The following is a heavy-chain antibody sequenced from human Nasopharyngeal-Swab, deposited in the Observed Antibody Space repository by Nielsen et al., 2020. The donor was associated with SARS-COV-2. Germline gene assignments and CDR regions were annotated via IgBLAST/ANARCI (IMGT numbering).Heavy chain of an antibody. V-gene: IGHV4-39*01. Sequence: RQAPGKGLEWIGSIYYSGSTYYNPSLKSRVTISVDTSKNQFSLKLSSVTVADTAVYYCAKSPPRGWGYYYYMDVWGKGTTVTVSS. J-gene: IGHJ6*03. D-gene: IGHD6-19*01. CDR3: AKSPPRGWGYYYYMDV. CDR2: IYYSGST.